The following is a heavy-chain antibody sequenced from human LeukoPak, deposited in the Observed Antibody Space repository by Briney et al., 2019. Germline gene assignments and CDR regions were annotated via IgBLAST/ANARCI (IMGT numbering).Heavy chain of an antibody. J-gene: IGHJ4*02. CDR2: ISSSSSYI. D-gene: IGHD6-13*01. Sequence: GGSLRLSCAASGFTFSSYSMNWVRQAPGKGLEWVSSISSSSSYIYYADSVKGRFTISGDNAKNSPYLQMNNLRAEDTAVYYCARDRPGIAAADIDYWGQGTLVTVSS. V-gene: IGHV3-21*01. CDR1: GFTFSSYS. CDR3: ARDRPGIAAADIDY.